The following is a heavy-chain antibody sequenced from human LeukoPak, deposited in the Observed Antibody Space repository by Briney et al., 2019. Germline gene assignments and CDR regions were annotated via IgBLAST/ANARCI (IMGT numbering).Heavy chain of an antibody. D-gene: IGHD6-13*01. CDR3: ARVIGYSNRGGFDP. V-gene: IGHV1-46*01. CDR2: INPNGGST. Sequence: ASVKVSCKASGYTFTSYYMHWVRQAPGRGLEWMGIINPNGGSTSYAQKFQGRVTMTRERSTSTVYMELSSLRSEDTAMYYCARVIGYSNRGGFDPWGQGTLVTVSS. J-gene: IGHJ5*02. CDR1: GYTFTSYY.